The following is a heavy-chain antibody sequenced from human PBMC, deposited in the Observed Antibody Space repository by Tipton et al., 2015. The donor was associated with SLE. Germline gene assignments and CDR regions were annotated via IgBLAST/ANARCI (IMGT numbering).Heavy chain of an antibody. Sequence: LRLSCTVSGGSISSYYWSWIRQPPGKGLEWIGYIYYSGSTNYNPSLQSRVTISVDTSKNQFSLKLSSVTAADTAVYYCASLSISGDKDYYYYYGMDVWGQGTTVTVSS. J-gene: IGHJ6*02. CDR1: GGSISSYY. CDR3: ASLSISGDKDYYYYYGMDV. CDR2: IYYSGST. D-gene: IGHD1-14*01. V-gene: IGHV4-59*01.